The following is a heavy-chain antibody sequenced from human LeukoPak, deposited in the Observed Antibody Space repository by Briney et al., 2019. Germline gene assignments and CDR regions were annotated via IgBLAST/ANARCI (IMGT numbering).Heavy chain of an antibody. D-gene: IGHD6-19*01. V-gene: IGHV4-59*12. CDR3: AHEEGFNVAGVFDY. CDR1: GGSMSSYY. Sequence: SETLSLTCSVSGGSMSSYYWSWIRQPPGKGLEWIGYIYYSGSTNYNPSLKSRVTISVDTSKNQFSLKLSSVTAADTAVYYCAHEEGFNVAGVFDYWGQGTLVTVSS. CDR2: IYYSGST. J-gene: IGHJ4*02.